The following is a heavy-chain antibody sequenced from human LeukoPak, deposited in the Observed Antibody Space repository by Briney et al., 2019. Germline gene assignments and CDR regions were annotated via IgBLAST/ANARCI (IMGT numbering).Heavy chain of an antibody. CDR3: ARLAGTTDGNWFDP. CDR1: GYSFSTYW. Sequence: GESLKISCKGSGYSFSTYWIGWVRQVPGKGLEWMGFIYPGDSETKYSPSFQGQVTISADKSISTAYLQWSSLKASDTAIYYCARLAGTTDGNWFDPWGQGTLVTVSS. J-gene: IGHJ5*02. CDR2: IYPGDSET. D-gene: IGHD1-7*01. V-gene: IGHV5-51*01.